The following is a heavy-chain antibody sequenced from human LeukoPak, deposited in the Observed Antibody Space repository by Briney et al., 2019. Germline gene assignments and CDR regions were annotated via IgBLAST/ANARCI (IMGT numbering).Heavy chain of an antibody. V-gene: IGHV1-69*06. J-gene: IGHJ6*03. D-gene: IGHD2-8*02. CDR1: GGTFSSYV. CDR3: ATGYYYYYMDV. Sequence: SVKVSCKASGGTFSSYVISWVRQAPGQGLEWMGGIIPIFGTANYAQKFQGRATITADKSTSTAYMELSSLRSEDTAVYYCATGYYYYYMDVWGKGTTVTVSS. CDR2: IIPIFGTA.